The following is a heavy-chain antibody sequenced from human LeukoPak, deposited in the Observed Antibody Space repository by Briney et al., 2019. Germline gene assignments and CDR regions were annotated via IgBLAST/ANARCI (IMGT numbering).Heavy chain of an antibody. V-gene: IGHV1-2*02. CDR3: ARDQLLRYFDWLLPYEYYFDY. CDR1: GYTFTGYY. J-gene: IGHJ4*02. D-gene: IGHD3-9*01. Sequence: GASVKVSCKASGYTFTGYYMHWVRQAPGQGLEWMGWINPNSGGTNYAQKFQGSVTMTRDTSISTAYMELSRLRSDDTAVYYCARDQLLRYFDWLLPYEYYFDYWGQGTLVTVSS. CDR2: INPNSGGT.